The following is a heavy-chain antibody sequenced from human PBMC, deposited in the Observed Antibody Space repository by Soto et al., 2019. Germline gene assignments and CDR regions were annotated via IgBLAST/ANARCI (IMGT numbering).Heavy chain of an antibody. Sequence: ASVEVSSKVSGETKAERSMQWVRHDPGKGLEWMGGFDPEDGETIYAQKFQGRVTMTEDTSTDTAYMELSSLRSEDTAVYYCATVLAYYYYGMDVWGQGATVPVSS. J-gene: IGHJ6*02. V-gene: IGHV1-24*01. CDR1: GETKAERS. CDR3: ATVLAYYYYGMDV. CDR2: FDPEDGET. D-gene: IGHD2-15*01.